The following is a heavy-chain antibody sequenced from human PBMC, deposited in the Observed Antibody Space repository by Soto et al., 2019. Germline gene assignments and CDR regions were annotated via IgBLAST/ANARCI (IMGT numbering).Heavy chain of an antibody. V-gene: IGHV3-23*01. CDR1: GFTFSSYA. J-gene: IGHJ3*01. CDR2: ISGSGGGT. D-gene: IGHD3-10*01. Sequence: EVQLLHSGGGLVQPGGSLRLSCAASGFTFSSYAMSWVRQAPGKGLEWVSSISGSGGGTYYADSVKGRFTISRDNSKNTLSLQMNSLRAEDTSVYYCAKSRGSGSYFNPSDAFDFWGQGTMVTVSS. CDR3: AKSRGSGSYFNPSDAFDF.